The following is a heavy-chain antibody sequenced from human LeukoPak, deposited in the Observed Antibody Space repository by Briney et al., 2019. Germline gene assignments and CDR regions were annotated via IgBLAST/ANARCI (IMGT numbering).Heavy chain of an antibody. CDR3: AKDRSGSYSQGLDY. J-gene: IGHJ4*02. CDR2: IWSDGSQK. Sequence: GRSLRLSCAASGFIFSTYGMHWVRQAPGKGLDWVAVIWSDGSQKYYTDSVKGRFTISRDNSKNTLYLQMNSLRAEDTAVYYCAKDRSGSYSQGLDYWGQGTLVTVSS. CDR1: GFIFSTYG. V-gene: IGHV3-33*06. D-gene: IGHD1-26*01.